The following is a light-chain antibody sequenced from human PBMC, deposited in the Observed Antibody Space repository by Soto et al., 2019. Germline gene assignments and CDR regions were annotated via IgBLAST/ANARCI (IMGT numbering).Light chain of an antibody. Sequence: QSALTQPPSASGSPGQSVTISCTGTSSDVGGYNYVSWYQQNPGKAPKLMIYEVSKRPSGVPDRFSGSKSGNTASLTVSGLQAEDEADYYCSSYAGSNNPPYVFGTGTKLTVL. J-gene: IGLJ1*01. CDR2: EVS. CDR1: SSDVGGYNY. CDR3: SSYAGSNNPPYV. V-gene: IGLV2-8*01.